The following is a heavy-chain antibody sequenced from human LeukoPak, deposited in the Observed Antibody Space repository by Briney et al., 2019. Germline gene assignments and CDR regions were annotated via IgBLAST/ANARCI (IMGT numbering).Heavy chain of an antibody. CDR1: GFTFSNYA. CDR2: ISKNGHTT. Sequence: PGGSLRLSCSASGFTFSNYAMNWVRQAPGKGLEYVSAISKNGHTTYYADSVRGRFTISRDNSKNTLYLQMSSLRADDTAVYYCVNPHRSGGTCYSDYWGQGTLVTVSS. J-gene: IGHJ4*02. D-gene: IGHD2-15*01. CDR3: VNPHRSGGTCYSDY. V-gene: IGHV3-64D*09.